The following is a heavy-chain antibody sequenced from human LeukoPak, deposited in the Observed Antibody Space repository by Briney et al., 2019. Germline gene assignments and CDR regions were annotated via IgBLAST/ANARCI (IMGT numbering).Heavy chain of an antibody. Sequence: PGESLKISCKGSGYNFPSFWIGWVRQVPGKGLEWMGIIYPGDSDTRYSPSFQGQVTISADKSISTAYLQWSSLKASDTAMYYXXXHXRNLLDYGDCWGQGTLVTVSS. J-gene: IGHJ4*02. D-gene: IGHD1-14*01. CDR3: XXHXRNLLDYGDC. CDR2: IYPGDSDT. V-gene: IGHV5-51*01. CDR1: GYNFPSFW.